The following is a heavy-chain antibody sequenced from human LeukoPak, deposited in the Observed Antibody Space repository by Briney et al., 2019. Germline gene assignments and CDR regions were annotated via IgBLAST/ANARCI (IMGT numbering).Heavy chain of an antibody. CDR2: IRSKAYGGTT. V-gene: IGHV3-49*04. J-gene: IGHJ6*03. Sequence: GGSLRLSCTASGFTFGDYAMSWARQAPGKGLEWVSFIRSKAYGGTTKYAASVKGRFTISRDDSQSIAYLQMNSLKTEDTAVYYCTRDIIAVAGNDYYYYYMDVWGKGTTVTISS. D-gene: IGHD6-19*01. CDR3: TRDIIAVAGNDYYYYYMDV. CDR1: GFTFGDYA.